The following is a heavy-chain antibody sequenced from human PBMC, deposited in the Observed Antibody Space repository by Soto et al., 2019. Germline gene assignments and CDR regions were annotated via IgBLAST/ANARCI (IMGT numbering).Heavy chain of an antibody. CDR2: ISSSSSTI. J-gene: IGHJ4*02. CDR3: ARDKGDGYLDS. V-gene: IGHV3-48*01. Sequence: GGSLRLSCAASGFTFSTYSMNWVRQAPGKGLEWVSYISSSSSTIFYTDSVKGRFTVSRDNAKNSLYLQMNSLRAEDTAVYYCARDKGDGYLDSWGQGTLVTVSS. D-gene: IGHD1-26*01. CDR1: GFTFSTYS.